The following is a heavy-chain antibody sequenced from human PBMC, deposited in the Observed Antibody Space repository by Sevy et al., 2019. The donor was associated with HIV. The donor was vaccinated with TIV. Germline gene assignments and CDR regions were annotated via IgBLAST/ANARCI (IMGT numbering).Heavy chain of an antibody. CDR1: GFIFSGYN. V-gene: IGHV3-21*06. D-gene: IGHD2-15*01. CDR3: ARGSCIGGSCHTGYHGMDV. Sequence: GGSLRLSCAASGFIFSGYNMHWVRQAPGKGLEWVSSISTSSTYIYQADSVKGRFTISRDNAQNSGYLQMNSLRFEDTALYYCARGSCIGGSCHTGYHGMDVWGQGTTVTVS. J-gene: IGHJ6*02. CDR2: ISTSSTYI.